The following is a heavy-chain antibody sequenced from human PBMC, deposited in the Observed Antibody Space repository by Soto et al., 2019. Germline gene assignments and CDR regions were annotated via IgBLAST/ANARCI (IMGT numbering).Heavy chain of an antibody. CDR1: GYTFTGYY. CDR2: INPNSGGT. CDR3: ARGRYYCSGGSCYSMVLSPKSWFDP. V-gene: IGHV1-2*02. J-gene: IGHJ5*02. D-gene: IGHD2-15*01. Sequence: ASVEVSCRASGYTFTGYYMHWVRQAPGQGLEWMGWINPNSGGTNYAQKFQGRVTMTRDTSISTAYMELSRLRSDDTAEYYCARGRYYCSGGSCYSMVLSPKSWFDPWGQGTLVTVSS.